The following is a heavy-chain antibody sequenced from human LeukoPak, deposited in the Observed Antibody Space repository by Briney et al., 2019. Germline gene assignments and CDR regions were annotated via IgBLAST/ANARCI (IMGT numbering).Heavy chain of an antibody. CDR2: ISCDGSNK. V-gene: IGHV3-30*04. CDR3: ATDFAEAFDY. CDR1: GFTFNSYN. J-gene: IGHJ4*02. Sequence: GRSLRLSCAASGFTFNSYNVHWVRQAPGKGLEWVAVISCDGSNKYYADPVKGRFTISRDNFKNTLYLQMSSLRTEDTAVYYCATDFAEAFDYWGQGTLVTVSS.